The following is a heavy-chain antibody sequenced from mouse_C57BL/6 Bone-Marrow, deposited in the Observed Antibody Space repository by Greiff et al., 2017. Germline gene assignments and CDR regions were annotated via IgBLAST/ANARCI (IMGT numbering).Heavy chain of an antibody. CDR1: GYTFTSYW. CDR2: IYPSDSET. V-gene: IGHV1-61*01. Sequence: QVQLKQPGAELVRPGSSVKLSCKASGYTFTSYWMDWVKQRPGQGLELIGNIYPSDSETHYNQKFKDKATLTVDKSSSTAYMQLSSLTSEDSAVYYCARERDYWGQGTTLTVSS. J-gene: IGHJ2*01. CDR3: ARERDY.